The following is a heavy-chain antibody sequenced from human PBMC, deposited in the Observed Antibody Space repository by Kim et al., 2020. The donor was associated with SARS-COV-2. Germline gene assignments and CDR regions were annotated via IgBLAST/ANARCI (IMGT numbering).Heavy chain of an antibody. CDR1: GFPFSRHG. V-gene: IGHV3-33*01. CDR2: IWYDGSNK. D-gene: IGHD5-12*01. Sequence: GGSLRLSCAASGFPFSRHGMHWVRQAPGKGLEWVAIIWYDGSNKYYADSAKGRFTISRDNSENTLYLQMNSLIADDTAIYYCARDKNTGYVGDFWGQGTL. CDR3: ARDKNTGYVGDF. J-gene: IGHJ4*02.